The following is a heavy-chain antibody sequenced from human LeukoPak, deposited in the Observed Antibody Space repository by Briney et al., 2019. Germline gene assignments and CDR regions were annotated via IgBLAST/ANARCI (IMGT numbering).Heavy chain of an antibody. J-gene: IGHJ4*02. V-gene: IGHV3-23*01. CDR1: GFTFSSYS. D-gene: IGHD4-17*01. CDR3: AKDEPDYGDSPYYFDY. CDR2: ISGSGGST. Sequence: GGSLRLSCAASGFTFSSYSMNWVRQAPGKGLEWVSAISGSGGSTYYADSVKGRFTISRDNSKNTLYLQMNSLRAEDTAVYYCAKDEPDYGDSPYYFDYWGQGTLVTVSS.